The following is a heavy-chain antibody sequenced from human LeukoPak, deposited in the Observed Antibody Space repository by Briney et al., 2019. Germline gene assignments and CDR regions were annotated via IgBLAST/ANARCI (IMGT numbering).Heavy chain of an antibody. J-gene: IGHJ5*02. D-gene: IGHD6-6*01. V-gene: IGHV4-39*02. Sequence: SETLSLTCTVSGDSVSSSNFFWGWIRQPPGKGLEWIGSFHYSGSTFYNPSLKSRVTISVDTSKSHFSLKLTSVTAADSAVYYCARHEYQVFPPANWFDPWGQGTLVTVSS. CDR2: FHYSGST. CDR1: GDSVSSSNFF. CDR3: ARHEYQVFPPANWFDP.